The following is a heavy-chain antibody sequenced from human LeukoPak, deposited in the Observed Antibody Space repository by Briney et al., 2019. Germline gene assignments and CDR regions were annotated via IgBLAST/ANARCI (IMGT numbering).Heavy chain of an antibody. D-gene: IGHD1-26*01. Sequence: GGSLRLSCAASGFIFSNAWMNWVRQAPGKGLEWVSYISSSSSTIYYADSVKGRFTISRDNAKNSLYLQMNSLRDEDTAVYYCARDRAWELDYWGQGTLVTVSS. V-gene: IGHV3-48*02. CDR1: GFIFSNAW. J-gene: IGHJ4*02. CDR3: ARDRAWELDY. CDR2: ISSSSSTI.